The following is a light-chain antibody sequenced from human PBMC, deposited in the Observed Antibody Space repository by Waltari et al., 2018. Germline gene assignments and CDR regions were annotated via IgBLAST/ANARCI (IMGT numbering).Light chain of an antibody. CDR1: SSNLGDGSD. J-gene: IGLJ2*01. CDR3: QSYDNNPYVV. CDR2: GNS. V-gene: IGLV1-40*01. Sequence: QSVLTQPPSVSGAPGQRVTIPCTGNSSNLGDGSDVPWYQHLPGTAPKLLIYGNSNRPSGVPARFSGSKSGTSASLAITGLQAEDEADYYCQSYDNNPYVVFGGGTKLTVL.